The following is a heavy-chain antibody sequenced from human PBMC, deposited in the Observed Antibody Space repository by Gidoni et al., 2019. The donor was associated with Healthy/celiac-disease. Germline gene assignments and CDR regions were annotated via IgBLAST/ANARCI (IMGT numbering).Heavy chain of an antibody. D-gene: IGHD3-22*01. CDR3: ASGEDSSGYYYGFDY. V-gene: IGHV3-21*01. CDR2: ITSSSSYI. J-gene: IGHJ4*02. Sequence: EVQLVESGGGLVKPGGALILSCAASVFTFSSYSMNWVRQAPGKGLGWVSSITSSSSYIYSADSVKGRFTISRDNAKNSLYLQMNSLRAEDTAVYYCASGEDSSGYYYGFDYWGQGTLVTVSS. CDR1: VFTFSSYS.